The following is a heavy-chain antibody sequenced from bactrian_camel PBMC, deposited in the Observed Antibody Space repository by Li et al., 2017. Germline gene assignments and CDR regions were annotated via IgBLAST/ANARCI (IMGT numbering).Heavy chain of an antibody. CDR2: IDTSGRT. D-gene: IGHD1*01. J-gene: IGHJ4*01. CDR1: GFTFSTYC. Sequence: HVQLVESGGGLVQPGGSLRLSCEASGFTFSTYCMAWFRQAPEKECETVARIDTSGRTKYVDSVKGRFTISPDNAKNTLYLQLNSLKPEDTAMYYCAARSVCLDLLRAIPLSRWVGQGTQVTVS. V-gene: IGHV3S1*01.